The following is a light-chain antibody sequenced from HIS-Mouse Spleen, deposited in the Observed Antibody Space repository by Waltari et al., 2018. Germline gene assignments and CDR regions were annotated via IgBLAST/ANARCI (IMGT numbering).Light chain of an antibody. V-gene: IGLV3-10*01. CDR3: YSTDSSGNHRV. CDR2: EDR. CDR1: ALPTKY. Sequence: SYELTQPPSVSVSPGQTARITCSGDALPTKYAYWYQPRSGQAPVLVIYEDRKRPSGIPERFSGSSSGTMATLTISGAQVEDEADYYCYSTDSSGNHRVFGGGTKLTVL. J-gene: IGLJ2*01.